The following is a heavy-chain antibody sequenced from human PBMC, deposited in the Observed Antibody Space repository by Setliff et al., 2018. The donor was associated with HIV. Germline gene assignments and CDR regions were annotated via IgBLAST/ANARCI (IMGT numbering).Heavy chain of an antibody. Sequence: PGESLKISCAASGFSLNDYSMNWVRQAPGKGLEWVSCISSGGGFIYYADSVKGRFTISRDSAKNSVYLQMNSLRAEDTAVYYCARDSGPYYDYVWGTYRPEYFQHWGQGTLVTRLL. CDR2: ISSGGGFI. V-gene: IGHV3-21*01. D-gene: IGHD3-16*02. J-gene: IGHJ1*01. CDR3: ARDSGPYYDYVWGTYRPEYFQH. CDR1: GFSLNDYS.